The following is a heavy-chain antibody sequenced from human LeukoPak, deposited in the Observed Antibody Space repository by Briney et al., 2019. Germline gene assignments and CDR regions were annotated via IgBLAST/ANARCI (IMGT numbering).Heavy chain of an antibody. D-gene: IGHD5-12*01. CDR3: ARDIVANAFDI. Sequence: ASVKVSCKASGYTFTGYYMHWVRQAPGQGLEWMGWINPNSGGTNYAQKFQGRVTMTRDTSISTAYMELSSLRSEDTAVYYCARDIVANAFDIWGQGTMVTVSS. J-gene: IGHJ3*02. CDR2: INPNSGGT. CDR1: GYTFTGYY. V-gene: IGHV1-2*02.